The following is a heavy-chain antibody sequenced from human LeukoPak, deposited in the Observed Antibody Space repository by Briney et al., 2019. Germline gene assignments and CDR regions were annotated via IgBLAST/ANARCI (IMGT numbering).Heavy chain of an antibody. CDR3: ARGAGDGLRYFDWTPTYNWFDP. V-gene: IGHV4-4*02. D-gene: IGHD3-9*01. Sequence: SGTLSLTCAVSGGSISSSNWWSWVRQPPGKGLEWIGEIYHSGSTNYNPSLKSRVTISVDKSKNQFSLKLSSVTAADTAVYYCARGAGDGLRYFDWTPTYNWFDPWGQGTLVTVSS. CDR1: GGSISSSNW. J-gene: IGHJ5*02. CDR2: IYHSGST.